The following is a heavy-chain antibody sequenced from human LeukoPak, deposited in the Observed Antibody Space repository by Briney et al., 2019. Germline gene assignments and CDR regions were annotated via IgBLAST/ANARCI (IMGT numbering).Heavy chain of an antibody. Sequence: GGSLRLSCAASGFSFSSYWMSWVRQAPGKGLEWVANIKQDGSEKHYVDSVKGRLTISRDNAKNSLYLQMNSLRVEDTAVYYCARGPTKGNALDIWGQGTMVTVSA. CDR3: ARGPTKGNALDI. J-gene: IGHJ3*02. D-gene: IGHD2-8*01. CDR2: IKQDGSEK. CDR1: GFSFSSYW. V-gene: IGHV3-7*01.